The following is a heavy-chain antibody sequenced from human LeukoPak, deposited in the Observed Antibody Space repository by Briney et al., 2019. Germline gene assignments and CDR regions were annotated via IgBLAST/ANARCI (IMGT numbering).Heavy chain of an antibody. V-gene: IGHV3-23*01. CDR3: AKDLRPYTSASVX. CDR2: ISGSGHTT. Sequence: GGSLRLSCAASGFTFSSYVMSWVRQAPGKGPEWVSGISGSGHTTYYADSVKGRFTISRDNSKNTLYLQMNSLRAEDTAVYYCAKDLRPYTSASVXWGQGTLVTVSS. D-gene: IGHD1-26*01. CDR1: GFTFSSYV. J-gene: IGHJ4*02.